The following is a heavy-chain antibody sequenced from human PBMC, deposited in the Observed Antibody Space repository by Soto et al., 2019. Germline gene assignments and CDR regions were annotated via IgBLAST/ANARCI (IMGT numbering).Heavy chain of an antibody. D-gene: IGHD2-15*01. CDR2: IIPIFGTA. CDR3: ARGGIVVVAATPWGFDY. CDR1: GGTFSSYA. J-gene: IGHJ4*02. Sequence: QVQLVQSGAEVKKPGSSVKVSCKASGGTFSSYAISWVRQAPGQGLEWMGGIIPIFGTANYAQKFQGRVTITADESTSTAYMELSSLRSEDTDVYYCARGGIVVVAATPWGFDYWGQGTLVTVSS. V-gene: IGHV1-69*01.